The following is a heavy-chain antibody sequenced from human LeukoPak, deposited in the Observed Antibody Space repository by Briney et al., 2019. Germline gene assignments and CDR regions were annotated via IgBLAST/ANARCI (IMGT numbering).Heavy chain of an antibody. CDR1: GYTFTSYY. J-gene: IGHJ5*02. CDR3: ARAPRVTIFGVVLDLKNNWFDP. V-gene: IGHV1-46*03. Sequence: ASVKVSCKASGYTFTSYYMHWVRQAPGQGLEWMGIINPSGGSTSYAQKFQGRVTMTRDTSTSTVYMELSSLRSEDTAVSYCARAPRVTIFGVVLDLKNNWFDPWGQGTLVTVSS. D-gene: IGHD3-3*01. CDR2: INPSGGST.